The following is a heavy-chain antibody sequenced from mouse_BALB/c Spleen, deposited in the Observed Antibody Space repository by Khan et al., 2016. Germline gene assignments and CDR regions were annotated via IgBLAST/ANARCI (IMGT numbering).Heavy chain of an antibody. V-gene: IGHV14-3*02. D-gene: IGHD1-1*01. Sequence: VRLQQSGAELVKPGASVKLSCTAPGFNIKDTYMHWVKQRPEQGLEWIGRIDPANGNTKYDPKFQGKATITADTSSNTAYLQLSSLTSEDTAVYYCGSSYCGSSYYFDYWGQGTTLTVSS. CDR3: GSSYCGSSYYFDY. CDR2: IDPANGNT. J-gene: IGHJ2*01. CDR1: GFNIKDTY.